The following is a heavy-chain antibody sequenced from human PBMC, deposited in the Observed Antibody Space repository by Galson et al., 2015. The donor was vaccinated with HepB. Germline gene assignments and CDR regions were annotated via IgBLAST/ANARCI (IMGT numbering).Heavy chain of an antibody. Sequence: SVKVSCKASGYTFTSYGISWVRQAPGQGLERMGWISAYNGNTNYAQKLQGRVTMTTDTSTSTAYMELRSLRSDDTAVYYCARVTMVRGDLGWFDPWGQGTLVTASS. CDR3: ARVTMVRGDLGWFDP. D-gene: IGHD3-10*01. CDR2: ISAYNGNT. V-gene: IGHV1-18*01. J-gene: IGHJ5*02. CDR1: GYTFTSYG.